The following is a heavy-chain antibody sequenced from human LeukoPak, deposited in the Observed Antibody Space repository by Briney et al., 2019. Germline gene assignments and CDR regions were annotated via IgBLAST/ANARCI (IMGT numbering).Heavy chain of an antibody. V-gene: IGHV3-30*02. CDR2: IRYDGSNK. CDR1: GFTFSSYG. Sequence: GGSLRLSCAASGFTFSSYGMHWVRQAPGKGLEWVAFIRYDGSNKYYADSVKGRFTISRDNSKNTLYLQMNSLRAEDTAVYYCAKDRGNYEYYYYMDVWAKGPRSPSP. J-gene: IGHJ6*03. D-gene: IGHD4-11*01. CDR3: AKDRGNYEYYYYMDV.